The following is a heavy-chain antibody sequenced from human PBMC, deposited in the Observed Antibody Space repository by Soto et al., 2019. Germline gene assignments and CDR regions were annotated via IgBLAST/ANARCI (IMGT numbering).Heavy chain of an antibody. CDR2: IYYSGST. J-gene: IGHJ4*02. D-gene: IGHD6-13*01. Sequence: PSETLSLTCTVSGGSISSSSYYWGWIRQPPGKGLEWIGSIYYSGSTYYNPSLKSRVTISVDTSKNQFSLKLSSVTAADTAVYYCARGSYSSSWHDFDYWGQGTLVTVSS. CDR3: ARGSYSSSWHDFDY. V-gene: IGHV4-39*01. CDR1: GGSISSSSYY.